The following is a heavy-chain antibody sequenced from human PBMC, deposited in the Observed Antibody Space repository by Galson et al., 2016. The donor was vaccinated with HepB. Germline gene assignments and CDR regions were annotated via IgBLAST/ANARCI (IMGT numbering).Heavy chain of an antibody. Sequence: SLRLSCATSGFTFGKYFMHWVRQAPGKGLEWVAIISYDGNNKFYGDSVKGRFTISRGNSKNTLYLEMNSLRSDDTAVYYCAKDGVASWPNDYWGQGTLVTVSS. CDR1: GFTFGKYF. CDR2: ISYDGNNK. CDR3: AKDGVASWPNDY. D-gene: IGHD2-2*01. J-gene: IGHJ4*02. V-gene: IGHV3-30*18.